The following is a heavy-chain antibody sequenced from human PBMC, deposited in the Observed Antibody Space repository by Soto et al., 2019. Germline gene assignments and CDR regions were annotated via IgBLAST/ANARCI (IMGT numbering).Heavy chain of an antibody. Sequence: GASVKVSCKASGGTFSSYAISWVRQAPGQGLEWMGGIIPIFGTANYAQKFQGRVTITADESTSTAYMELSSLRSEDTAVYYCARDQRARSDGYPDPDAFDIWGQGTMVTVSS. CDR2: IIPIFGTA. D-gene: IGHD5-12*01. J-gene: IGHJ3*02. V-gene: IGHV1-69*13. CDR1: GGTFSSYA. CDR3: ARDQRARSDGYPDPDAFDI.